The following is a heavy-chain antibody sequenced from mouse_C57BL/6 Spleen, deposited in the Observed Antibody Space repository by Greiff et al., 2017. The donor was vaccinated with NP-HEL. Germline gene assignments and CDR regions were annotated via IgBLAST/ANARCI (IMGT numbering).Heavy chain of an antibody. Sequence: QVQLKQSGAELAKPGASVKLSCKASGYTFTSYWMHWVKQRPGQGLEWIGYINPSSGYAKYNQKFKDKATLTADKSSSTAYMQLSSLAYEDSAVYYCAREDYSYAMDYWGQGTSVTVSS. V-gene: IGHV1-7*01. D-gene: IGHD2-12*01. CDR1: GYTFTSYW. CDR3: AREDYSYAMDY. CDR2: INPSSGYA. J-gene: IGHJ4*01.